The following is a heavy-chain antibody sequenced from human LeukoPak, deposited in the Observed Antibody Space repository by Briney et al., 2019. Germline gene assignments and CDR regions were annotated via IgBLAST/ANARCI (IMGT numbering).Heavy chain of an antibody. CDR1: GFTFSSYA. V-gene: IGHV3-23*01. CDR2: ISGSGIST. CDR3: AKAGPRITMVRGATFIDY. D-gene: IGHD3-10*01. J-gene: IGHJ4*02. Sequence: QPGGSLRLSCAASGFTFSSYAMSWVRQAPGKGLEWVSTISGSGISTYYADSVKGRFTISRDNSKNTLYLQMNSLRAEDTAVYYCAKAGPRITMVRGATFIDYWGQGTLVTVSS.